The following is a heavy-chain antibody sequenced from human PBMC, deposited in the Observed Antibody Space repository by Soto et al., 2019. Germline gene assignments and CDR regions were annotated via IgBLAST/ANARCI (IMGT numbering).Heavy chain of an antibody. CDR2: IIPIFGTA. D-gene: IGHD1-26*01. Sequence: SVKVSCKASGGTFSSYAISWVRQAPGQGLEWMGGIIPIFGTANYAQKFQGRVTITADKSTSTAYMELSSLRSEDTAVYYCVAGGATLKGMDVWGQGTTVTVSS. CDR1: GGTFSSYA. CDR3: VAGGATLKGMDV. V-gene: IGHV1-69*06. J-gene: IGHJ6*02.